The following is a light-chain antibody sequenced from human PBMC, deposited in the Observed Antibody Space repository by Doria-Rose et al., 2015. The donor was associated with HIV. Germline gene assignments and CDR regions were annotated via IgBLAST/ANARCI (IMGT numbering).Light chain of an antibody. J-gene: IGKJ3*01. Sequence: TQSPESLGMPLGERATLNCKSNQSLLYTSKNYLAWYQQKPGQPPKLLIYWASTRQSGVPARSSGSGSGTDFTLTISSLEAEDVAVYYCQQYYDTPSFGPGTTVDIK. CDR3: QQYYDTPS. CDR2: WAS. V-gene: IGKV4-1*01. CDR1: QSLLYTSKNY.